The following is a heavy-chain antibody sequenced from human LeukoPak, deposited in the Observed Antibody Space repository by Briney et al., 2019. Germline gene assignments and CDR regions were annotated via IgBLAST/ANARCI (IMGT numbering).Heavy chain of an antibody. CDR2: TSSSDPAT. CDR3: AKDRHAPGRYCSSTSCFPFDS. V-gene: IGHV3-23*01. CDR1: GFPLSSYA. J-gene: IGHJ5*01. Sequence: GGSLRLSCAATGFPLSSYAMSWVRQAPGKGLEWVAATSSSDPATYHADSVRGRFTISRDNSKNTLYLQMNSLRAEDTAVYYCAKDRHAPGRYCSSTSCFPFDSWGQGTLVTVSS. D-gene: IGHD2-2*01.